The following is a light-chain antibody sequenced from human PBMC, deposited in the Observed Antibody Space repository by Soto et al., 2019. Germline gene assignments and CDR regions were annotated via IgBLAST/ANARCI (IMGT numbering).Light chain of an antibody. V-gene: IGKV1-39*01. Sequence: DIQLTQSPSTLSACIGERVAIRCRASQSINNWLAWYQQKPGKAPKLLIYDASSLQSGVPLRFSGSGSGTDYTLTISSLQPEDFATYYCQQSYRTPPITFGQGTRLEI. CDR1: QSINNW. CDR2: DAS. CDR3: QQSYRTPPIT. J-gene: IGKJ5*01.